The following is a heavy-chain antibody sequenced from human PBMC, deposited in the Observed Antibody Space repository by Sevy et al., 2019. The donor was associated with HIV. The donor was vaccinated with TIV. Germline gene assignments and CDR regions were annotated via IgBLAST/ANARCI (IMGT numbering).Heavy chain of an antibody. CDR2: LSFGCGKI. J-gene: IGHJ4*02. CDR1: GFAFYEYS. Sequence: GGCLRLSCAASGFAFYEYSMSWIRQAPGKGLEWVATLSFGCGKINYADSVKGRFTISRDNSKNSFYLQMDNLRVEVMALYYSAREGCSRPHDYWGQGTRVTVSS. V-gene: IGHV3-23*01. CDR3: AREGCSRPHDY. D-gene: IGHD2-8*01.